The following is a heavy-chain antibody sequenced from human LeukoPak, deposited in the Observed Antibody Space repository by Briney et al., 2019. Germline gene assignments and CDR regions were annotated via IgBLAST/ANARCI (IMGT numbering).Heavy chain of an antibody. CDR2: ISGSGGST. CDR1: GSTFSSYA. CDR3: AKGLLWFGEPDTAFDI. J-gene: IGHJ3*02. Sequence: GGSLRLSCAASGSTFSSYAMSWVRQAPGKGLEWGSAISGSGGSTYYADSVKGRFTISRDNSKNTLYLQMNSLRAEDTAVYYCAKGLLWFGEPDTAFDIWGQGTMVTVSS. V-gene: IGHV3-23*01. D-gene: IGHD3-10*01.